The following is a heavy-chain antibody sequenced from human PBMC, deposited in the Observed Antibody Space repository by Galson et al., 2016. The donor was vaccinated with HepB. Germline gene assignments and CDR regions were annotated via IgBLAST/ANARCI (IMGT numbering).Heavy chain of an antibody. D-gene: IGHD3-22*01. V-gene: IGHV3-49*03. CDR2: IRSKAYSGKA. CDR3: TRDVLSPIYYDNTGYRGFDAFDI. J-gene: IGHJ3*02. Sequence: SLRLSCAASGITFGDYAMSWFRQAPGKGLEWVGLIRSKAYSGKAEYAASVQGRFTISRDDSESTAYLQLKSLKTDDKAVYYCTRDVLSPIYYDNTGYRGFDAFDIWGPGNPGHRLL. CDR1: GITFGDYA.